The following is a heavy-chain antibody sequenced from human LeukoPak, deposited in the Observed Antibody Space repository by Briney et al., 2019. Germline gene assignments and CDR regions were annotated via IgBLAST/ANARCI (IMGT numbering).Heavy chain of an antibody. J-gene: IGHJ4*02. CDR2: ISGSGGST. CDR3: ASRHSGYDSVRY. V-gene: IGHV3-23*01. D-gene: IGHD5-12*01. Sequence: PGASLRLSCAASGFTFNSYAMSWVRQAPGKGLEWVSAISGSGGSTYYADSVKGRFTISRDNSKNTLYLQMNSLRAEDTAVYYCASRHSGYDSVRYWGQGTLVTVSS. CDR1: GFTFNSYA.